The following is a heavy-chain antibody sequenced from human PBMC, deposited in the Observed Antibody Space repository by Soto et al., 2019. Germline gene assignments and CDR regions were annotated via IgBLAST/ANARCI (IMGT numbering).Heavy chain of an antibody. J-gene: IGHJ6*02. V-gene: IGHV3-33*01. CDR3: ARESHYYYYGMDV. Sequence: QVQLVESGGGVVQPGRSLRLSCAASGFTFSSYGMHWVRQAPGKGLEWVAVIWYDGSNKYYADSVKGRFTISRDNSKNTLYLQMNSLRAEDTAVYYCARESHYYYYGMDVWGQGTTVTVSS. CDR2: IWYDGSNK. CDR1: GFTFSSYG.